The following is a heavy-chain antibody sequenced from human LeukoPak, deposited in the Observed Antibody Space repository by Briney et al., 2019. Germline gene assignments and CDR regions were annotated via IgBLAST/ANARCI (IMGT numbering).Heavy chain of an antibody. CDR3: ARDRIVVVTAAFDF. J-gene: IGHJ4*02. D-gene: IGHD2-21*02. CDR2: ISRGGTNI. V-gene: IGHV3-21*01. CDR1: GFSFDRYS. Sequence: GGSLRLSCAASGFSFDRYSMYWVRQAPGKGLEWVASISRGGTNIYYADSVKGRFVISRDDSNNSLILQMNSLTAEDSAVYYCARDRIVVVTAAFDFWGQGTLVTVSS.